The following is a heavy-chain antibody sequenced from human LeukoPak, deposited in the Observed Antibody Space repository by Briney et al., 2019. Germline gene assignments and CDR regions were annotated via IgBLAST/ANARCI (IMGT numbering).Heavy chain of an antibody. CDR2: INAGNGNT. V-gene: IGHV1-3*01. CDR1: GYTFNNYA. CDR3: AREPSTGVPDGKFSSDYYFDS. J-gene: IGHJ4*02. D-gene: IGHD6-13*01. Sequence: GASVKASCKASGYTFNNYAIHWVRQAPGQRLEWMGWINAGNGNTKNSQKFQGRVTITRDTSASTAYMELSSLRSEDTAVYYCAREPSTGVPDGKFSSDYYFDSWGRGTMVTVSS.